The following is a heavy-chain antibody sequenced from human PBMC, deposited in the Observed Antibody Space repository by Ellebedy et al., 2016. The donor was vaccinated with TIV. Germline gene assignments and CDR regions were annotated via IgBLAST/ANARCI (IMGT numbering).Heavy chain of an antibody. Sequence: SETLSLTCTVSGGSISSYYWSWIRQPPGKGLEWIGYIYYSGSTNYNPSLKSRVTISVDTSKNQFSLKLSSVTAADTAVYYCARDGWYGDYPEKHYYYYGMDVWGQGTTVTVSS. J-gene: IGHJ6*02. V-gene: IGHV4-59*01. CDR2: IYYSGST. CDR1: GGSISSYY. D-gene: IGHD4-17*01. CDR3: ARDGWYGDYPEKHYYYYGMDV.